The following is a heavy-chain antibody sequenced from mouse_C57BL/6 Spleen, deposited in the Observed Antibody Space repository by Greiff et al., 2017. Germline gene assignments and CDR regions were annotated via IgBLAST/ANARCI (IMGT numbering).Heavy chain of an antibody. CDR2: IHPNSGST. V-gene: IGHV1-64*01. J-gene: IGHJ3*01. CDR1: GYTFTSYW. D-gene: IGHD1-1*01. Sequence: QVQLQQPGAELVKPGASVKLSCKASGYTFTSYWMHWVKQRPGQGLEWIGMIHPNSGSTNYNEKFKSKATLTVDKSSSTAYMQLSSLTSEDSAVYYCAREDYDGSRTWFAYWGQGTLVTVSA. CDR3: AREDYDGSRTWFAY.